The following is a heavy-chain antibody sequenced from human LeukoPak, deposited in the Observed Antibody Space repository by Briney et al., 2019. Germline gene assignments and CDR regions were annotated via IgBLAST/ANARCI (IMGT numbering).Heavy chain of an antibody. D-gene: IGHD3-9*01. CDR1: GFTFSSYA. V-gene: IGHV3-23*01. J-gene: IGHJ4*02. CDR3: ARGNVLRYFDWLPHFDY. CDR2: ISGSGGST. Sequence: RGSLRLSCAASGFTFSSYAMSWFRQAPGKGLEWVSAISGSGGSTYYADSVKGRFTISRDNSKNTLYLQMNSLRAEDTAVYYCARGNVLRYFDWLPHFDYWGQGTLVTVSS.